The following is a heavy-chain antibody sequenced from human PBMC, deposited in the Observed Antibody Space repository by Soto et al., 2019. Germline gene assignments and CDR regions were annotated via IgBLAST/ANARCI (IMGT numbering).Heavy chain of an antibody. Sequence: PSETLSLTCTVSGGSISSYYWSWIRQPPGKGLEWIGYIYYSGSTNYNPSLKSRVTISVDTSKNQFSLKLSSVTAADTAVYYCASGPDCSSTSCYRNWFDPWGQGTLVTVSS. CDR1: GGSISSYY. CDR2: IYYSGST. V-gene: IGHV4-59*08. J-gene: IGHJ5*02. D-gene: IGHD2-2*01. CDR3: ASGPDCSSTSCYRNWFDP.